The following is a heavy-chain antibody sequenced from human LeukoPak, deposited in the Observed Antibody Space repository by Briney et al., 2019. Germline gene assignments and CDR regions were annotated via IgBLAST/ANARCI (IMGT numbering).Heavy chain of an antibody. CDR3: AKEMATMNAFDI. J-gene: IGHJ3*02. D-gene: IGHD5-24*01. CDR2: IYSGGST. Sequence: PGGSLRLSCVASGFAVSSNYISWVRQAPGKGLEWVSVIYSGGSTDYKDSVKDRFIISRDNSKNTLYLQMNSLRAEDTAVYYCAKEMATMNAFDIWGQGTMVTVSS. CDR1: GFAVSSNY. V-gene: IGHV3-66*01.